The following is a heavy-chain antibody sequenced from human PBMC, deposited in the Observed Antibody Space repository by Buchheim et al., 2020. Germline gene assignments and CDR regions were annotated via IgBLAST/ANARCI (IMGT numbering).Heavy chain of an antibody. D-gene: IGHD2-21*01. CDR2: IYSSGST. J-gene: IGHJ5*02. V-gene: IGHV4-4*07. CDR1: GGSITSYY. Sequence: QVQLQESGPGLMKPSETLSLTCTVSGGSITSYYWSWIRQPAGKGLEWIGRIYSSGSTPYNPSLKSRVTMSVASSQTQFSLKLSSVTAADTAVYYCARGRKASGDWFDPWGQGT. CDR3: ARGRKASGDWFDP.